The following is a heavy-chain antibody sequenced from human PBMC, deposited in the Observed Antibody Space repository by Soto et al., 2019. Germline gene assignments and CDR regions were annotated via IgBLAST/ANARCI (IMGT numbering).Heavy chain of an antibody. V-gene: IGHV3-30*18. CDR3: AKEGYGYYYYGMDV. Sequence: GSLRLSCAASGFTFSSYGMHWVRQAPGKGLEWVAVISYDGSNKYYADSVKGRFTISRDNSKNTLYLQMNSLRAEDTAVYYCAKEGYGYYYYGMDVWGQGTTVTVSS. CDR2: ISYDGSNK. CDR1: GFTFSSYG. D-gene: IGHD4-17*01. J-gene: IGHJ6*02.